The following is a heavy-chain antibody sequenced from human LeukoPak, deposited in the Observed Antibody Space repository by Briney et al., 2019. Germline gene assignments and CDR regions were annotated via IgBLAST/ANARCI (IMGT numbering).Heavy chain of an antibody. CDR3: ARGPSRRAYFVY. CDR2: ISYDVSNK. Sequence: PGRSLRLSCAASGFTLSSYAMHWVRQAPGKGLEWVAVISYDVSNKYYADSVKGRFTISRDNSKNTLYVQMNSLRGEDTAVYYCARGPSRRAYFVYWGGGTLVTVSS. CDR1: GFTLSSYA. V-gene: IGHV3-30-3*01. J-gene: IGHJ4*02.